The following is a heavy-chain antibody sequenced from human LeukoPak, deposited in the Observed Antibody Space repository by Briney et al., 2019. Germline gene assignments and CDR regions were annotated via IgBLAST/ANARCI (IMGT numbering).Heavy chain of an antibody. CDR2: ISTSSIYI. J-gene: IGHJ6*04. Sequence: AGGSLRLSCAASGFTLSGFSMNWVRQAPGKGLEWVSSISTSSIYIYYADSVKGRFTISRDNAKNSLYLQMNSLRAEDTAVYYCAELGITMIGGVWGKGTTVTISS. CDR1: GFTLSGFS. D-gene: IGHD3-10*02. V-gene: IGHV3-21*01. CDR3: AELGITMIGGV.